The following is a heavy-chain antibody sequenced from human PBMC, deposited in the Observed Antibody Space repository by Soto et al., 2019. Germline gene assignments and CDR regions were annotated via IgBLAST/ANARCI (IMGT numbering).Heavy chain of an antibody. CDR2: IYWDDDK. Sequence: QITLKESGPTLVKPTQTLTLTCTFSGFSLSTSGVGVAWIRQPPGKALQWLALIYWDDDKRYSPSRKSRLTITKDTSKNQVVLTMTYMDPVDTGTYSCAHRRRDGFIDYWGQGTLVTVSS. D-gene: IGHD5-12*01. CDR1: GFSLSTSGVG. J-gene: IGHJ4*02. CDR3: AHRRRDGFIDY. V-gene: IGHV2-5*02.